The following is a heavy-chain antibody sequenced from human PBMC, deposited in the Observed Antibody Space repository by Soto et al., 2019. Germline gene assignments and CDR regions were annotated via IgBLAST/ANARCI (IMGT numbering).Heavy chain of an antibody. D-gene: IGHD1-26*01. J-gene: IGHJ4*02. V-gene: IGHV1-69*12. CDR1: GGTFSSYA. Sequence: QVQLVQSGAEVKKPGSSVKVSCKASGGTFSSYAISWVRQAPGQGLEWMGGIIPIFGTANYAQKFQGRGTITADESTSTAYMELGSLRSEDTAVYYGAREEDGGSYGRGYYWGQGTLVTVSS. CDR3: AREEDGGSYGRGYY. CDR2: IIPIFGTA.